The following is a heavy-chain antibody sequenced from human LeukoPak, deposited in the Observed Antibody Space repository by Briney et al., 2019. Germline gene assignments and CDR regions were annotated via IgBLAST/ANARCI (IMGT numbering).Heavy chain of an antibody. J-gene: IGHJ3*02. D-gene: IGHD3/OR15-3a*01. Sequence: PGGSLRLSCAASGFTFSSYGMHWVRQAPGTGLEWVSVFYPAGTTYYADSVKGRFTISRDNSENTLSLQMNSLRAEDTAIYYCVRERTGRGAFDIWGQGTMVTVSS. V-gene: IGHV3-53*01. CDR3: VRERTGRGAFDI. CDR2: FYPAGTT. CDR1: GFTFSSYG.